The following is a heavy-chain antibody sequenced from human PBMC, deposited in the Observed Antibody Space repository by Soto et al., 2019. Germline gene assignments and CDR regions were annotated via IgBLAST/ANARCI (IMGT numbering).Heavy chain of an antibody. CDR3: ARSGYCSSTSCYEVYYYYYGMDV. D-gene: IGHD2-2*01. CDR2: IIPIFGTA. CDR1: GGTFSSYA. Sequence: SVKVSCKASGGTFSSYAISWVRQAPGQGLEWMGGIIPIFGTANYAQKFQGRVTITADESTSTAYMELSSLRSEDTAVYYCARSGYCSSTSCYEVYYYYYGMDVWGQGTTVTVSS. J-gene: IGHJ6*02. V-gene: IGHV1-69*13.